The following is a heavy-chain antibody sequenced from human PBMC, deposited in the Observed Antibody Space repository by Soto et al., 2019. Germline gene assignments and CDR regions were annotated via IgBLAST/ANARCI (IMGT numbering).Heavy chain of an antibody. CDR1: GFTFSNYA. D-gene: IGHD2-2*01. V-gene: IGHV3-23*01. J-gene: IGHJ4*02. CDR3: AKDLGYCSTTSCQFDW. Sequence: GGSLRLSCAASGFTFSNYALSWVRQAPGKGLEWVSAISGSGGSTYYADSVNGRFTISRDSSKNTLYLQMNSLRAEDTAVYYCAKDLGYCSTTSCQFDWWGQGTLVTVSS. CDR2: ISGSGGST.